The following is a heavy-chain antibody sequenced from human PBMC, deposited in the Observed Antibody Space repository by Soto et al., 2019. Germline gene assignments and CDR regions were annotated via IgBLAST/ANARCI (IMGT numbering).Heavy chain of an antibody. CDR2: IWYDGSNK. Sequence: QVQLVESGGGVVQPGRSLRLSCAASGFTFSSYGMHWVRQAPDKGLEWVAVIWYDGSNKYYADSVKGRFTISRDNSKNTLYLQMNSLRAEDTAVYYCAGEYCSGGRCYYYGMDVWGQGTTVTVSS. D-gene: IGHD2-15*01. CDR3: AGEYCSGGRCYYYGMDV. CDR1: GFTFSSYG. V-gene: IGHV3-33*01. J-gene: IGHJ6*02.